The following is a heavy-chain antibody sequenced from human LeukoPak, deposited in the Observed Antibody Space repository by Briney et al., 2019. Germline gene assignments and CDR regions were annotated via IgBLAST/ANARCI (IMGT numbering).Heavy chain of an antibody. J-gene: IGHJ4*02. CDR1: GFTFSNYG. Sequence: GGSLRLSCAASGFTFSNYGMSWVRQAPGKGLEWVSAMSGSGGHMYYTDSVKGRFTIPRDNAKNSLYLQMNSLRAEDTAVYYCARRQYLFDYWGQGTLVTVSS. D-gene: IGHD2-2*01. V-gene: IGHV3-21*01. CDR2: MSGSGGHM. CDR3: ARRQYLFDY.